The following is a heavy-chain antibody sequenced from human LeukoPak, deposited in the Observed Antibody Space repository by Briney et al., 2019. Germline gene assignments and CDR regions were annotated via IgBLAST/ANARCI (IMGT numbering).Heavy chain of an antibody. CDR1: GFTFSSYS. D-gene: IGHD3-3*01. V-gene: IGHV3-21*01. CDR2: ISSSSSYI. J-gene: IGHJ4*02. CDR3: ARAQDVLRFLEWFP. Sequence: GGSLRLSCAASGFTFSSYSMNWVRQAPGKGLEWVPSISSSSSYIYYADSVKGRFTISRDNAKNSLYLQMNSLRAEDTAVYYCARAQDVLRFLEWFPGGQGTLVTVSS.